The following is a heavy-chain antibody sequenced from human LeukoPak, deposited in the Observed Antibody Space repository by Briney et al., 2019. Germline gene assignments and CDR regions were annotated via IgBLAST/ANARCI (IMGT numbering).Heavy chain of an antibody. CDR3: AGGTEYSSYDY. D-gene: IGHD6-6*01. CDR1: GVSISSYY. CDR2: IYTSGST. Sequence: PSETLSLTRTVSGVSISSYYCSWIRQPPGKGLEWIGYIYTSGSTNYNPSLKSRVTISVDPSKNQFSLKLSSVTAADTAVYYCAGGTEYSSYDYWGQGTLVTVSS. V-gene: IGHV4-4*09. J-gene: IGHJ4*02.